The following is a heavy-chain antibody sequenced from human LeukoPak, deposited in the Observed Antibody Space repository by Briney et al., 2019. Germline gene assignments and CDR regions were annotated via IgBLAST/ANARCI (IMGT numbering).Heavy chain of an antibody. CDR3: ARALRNYMGV. Sequence: PGGSLRLSCAASGFTVSSNYMSWVRQAPGKGLEWVSVIYSGGSTYYADSVKGRFTISRDNAKNSLYLQMNSLRAEDTAVYYCARALRNYMGVWGKGTTVTISS. CDR2: IYSGGST. J-gene: IGHJ6*03. V-gene: IGHV3-66*01. D-gene: IGHD3-16*01. CDR1: GFTVSSNY.